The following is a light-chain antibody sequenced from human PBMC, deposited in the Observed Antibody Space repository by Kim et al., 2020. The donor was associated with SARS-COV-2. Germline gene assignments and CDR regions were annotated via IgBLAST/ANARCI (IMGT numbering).Light chain of an antibody. CDR2: GKN. J-gene: IGLJ1*01. CDR3: NSRDSSGYPLLYV. Sequence: SSELTQDPAVSVALGQTVRITCQGDSLRSYYASWYQQKPGQAPVLVIYGKNNRPSGIPDRFSGSSSGNTASLTITGAQAEDEADYYCNSRDSSGYPLLYVFGTGTKVTVL. V-gene: IGLV3-19*01. CDR1: SLRSYY.